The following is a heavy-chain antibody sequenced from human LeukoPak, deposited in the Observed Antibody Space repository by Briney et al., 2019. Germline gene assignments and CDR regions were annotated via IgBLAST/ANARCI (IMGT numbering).Heavy chain of an antibody. V-gene: IGHV4-30-2*01. CDR2: IYYTGST. Sequence: PSQTLSLTCTVSGDSISSGGSYWSWIRQPPGKGLDWIGYIYYTGSTYYNPSLKSRVTISVDRSKNQFSLTLSSLTAADTAVYYCAKDGVAARPGYWGQGTLVTVSS. CDR1: GDSISSGGSY. J-gene: IGHJ4*02. D-gene: IGHD6-6*01. CDR3: AKDGVAARPGY.